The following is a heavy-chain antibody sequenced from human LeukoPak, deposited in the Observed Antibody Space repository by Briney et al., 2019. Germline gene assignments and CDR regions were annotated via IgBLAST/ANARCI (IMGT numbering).Heavy chain of an antibody. Sequence: RGSLRLSCAASGFTFSTYVMNWVRQAPGKGLEWVSSISSSSFIYYADSVKGRFTISRDNAKNSLYLQMNSLRAEDTAVYYCARDVLIAADGVIRLDAFDIWGQGTVVTVSS. CDR1: GFTFSTYV. CDR3: ARDVLIAADGVIRLDAFDI. CDR2: ISSSSFI. V-gene: IGHV3-21*01. J-gene: IGHJ3*02. D-gene: IGHD6-13*01.